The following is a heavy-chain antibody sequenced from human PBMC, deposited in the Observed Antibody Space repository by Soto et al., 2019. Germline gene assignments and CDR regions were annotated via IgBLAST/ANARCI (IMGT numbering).Heavy chain of an antibody. CDR3: VRQGFGRLHGLVDV. V-gene: IGHV4-59*08. J-gene: IGHJ6*02. CDR1: DDSSSNYK. D-gene: IGHD3-10*01. Sequence: QVQLQESGPGLVKPSETLSLTCTVSDDSSSNYKWSWIRQPPGRRLEWIGYIDSNGGTSYNPSLQSRVTISLDTSTKQFFLKLSSVTAADTAVYYCVRQGFGRLHGLVDVWGQGTTVTDSS. CDR2: IDSNGGT.